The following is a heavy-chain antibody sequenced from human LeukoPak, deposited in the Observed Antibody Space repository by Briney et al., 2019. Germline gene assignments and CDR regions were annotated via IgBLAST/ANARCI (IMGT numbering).Heavy chain of an antibody. CDR2: ISSSGSTI. D-gene: IGHD6-13*01. J-gene: IGHJ4*02. CDR1: GFTFSDYY. Sequence: PGGSLRLSCAASGFTFSDYYMSWIRQAPGKGLEWVSYISSSGSTIYYTDSVKGRFIISRDNAKNSLYLQMNSLRAEDTAVYYCARDIISSVAAAGTDYWGQGTLVSVSS. V-gene: IGHV3-11*04. CDR3: ARDIISSVAAAGTDY.